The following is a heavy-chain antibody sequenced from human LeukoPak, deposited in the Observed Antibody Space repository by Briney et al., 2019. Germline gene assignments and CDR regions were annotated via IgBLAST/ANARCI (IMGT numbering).Heavy chain of an antibody. CDR3: ARDCIGCHGFDY. J-gene: IGHJ4*02. CDR2: VSAHGDNT. D-gene: IGHD2-15*01. Sequence: ASVKVSCKTSGYTFTSYGITWVRQAPGQGLEWMGWVSAHGDNTNYVQKIQGRVTMTTDTSTSTAYMELRSLTSDDTAVYYCARDCIGCHGFDYWGQGTLVTVSS. V-gene: IGHV1-18*01. CDR1: GYTFTSYG.